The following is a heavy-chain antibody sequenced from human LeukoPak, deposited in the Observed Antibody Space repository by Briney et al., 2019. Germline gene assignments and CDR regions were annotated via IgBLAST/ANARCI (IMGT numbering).Heavy chain of an antibody. Sequence: GGSLRLSCAASGFTFDDYGMSWVRQAPGKGLEWVSGINWNGGSTGYADSVKGRFTISRDNAKNSLYLQMNSLRAEDTALYYCARDPQYSSSPKGRGYYMDVWGKGTTVTVSS. J-gene: IGHJ6*03. V-gene: IGHV3-20*04. CDR1: GFTFDDYG. CDR2: INWNGGST. CDR3: ARDPQYSSSPKGRGYYMDV. D-gene: IGHD6-6*01.